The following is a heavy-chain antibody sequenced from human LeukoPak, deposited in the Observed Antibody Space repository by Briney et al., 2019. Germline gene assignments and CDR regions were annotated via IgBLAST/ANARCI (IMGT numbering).Heavy chain of an antibody. V-gene: IGHV3-33*01. Sequence: GGSLRLSCAASGFTFSSYGMHWVRQAPGKGLEWVAVIWYDGSNKYYADSVKGRFTISRDNSKNTLYLKMNSLRAEDTAVYYCAREFGGSGSYYNPDYWGQGTLVTVSS. D-gene: IGHD3-10*01. J-gene: IGHJ4*02. CDR2: IWYDGSNK. CDR3: AREFGGSGSYYNPDY. CDR1: GFTFSSYG.